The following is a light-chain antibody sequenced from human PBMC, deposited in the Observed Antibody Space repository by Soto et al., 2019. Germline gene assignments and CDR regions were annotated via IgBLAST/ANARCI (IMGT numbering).Light chain of an antibody. CDR2: GAS. Sequence: EIMMTQSPVTLSVSPGERATLSCRASQSVNSNLAWYQQKPGQAPRLLIYGASTRATGIPASFIGNGSGTEFPLTASSLQPEDFVVYYCQQYNNCPFTFGSGAKVHIK. V-gene: IGKV3-15*01. CDR1: QSVNSN. J-gene: IGKJ3*01. CDR3: QQYNNCPFT.